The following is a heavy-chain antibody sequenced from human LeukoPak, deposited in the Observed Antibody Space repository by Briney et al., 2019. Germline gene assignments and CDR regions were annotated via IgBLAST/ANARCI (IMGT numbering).Heavy chain of an antibody. Sequence: PRGSLRLSSADSGFTFSTYVISWVRQAPRKGREWGSWLIGSGGDTYYADSVQGRFTISRDNSKNTLYLQINSLRADDTAVYYCAKDLSCTNNICHGDFDYWGEGTLVTVSS. J-gene: IGHJ4*02. V-gene: IGHV3-23*01. CDR1: GFTFSTYV. CDR3: AKDLSCTNNICHGDFDY. D-gene: IGHD2-8*01. CDR2: LIGSGGDT.